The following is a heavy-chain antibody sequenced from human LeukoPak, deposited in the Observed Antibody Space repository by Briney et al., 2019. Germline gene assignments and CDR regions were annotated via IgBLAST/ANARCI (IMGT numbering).Heavy chain of an antibody. V-gene: IGHV3-23*01. CDR2: ISGSGDST. CDR1: GFTFSSYA. Sequence: PGGSLRLSCAASGFTFSSYAKGWVRQAPGKGLEWVSSISGSGDSTYYVDSVKGRFTISRDNAKDSLDLQMSSLRADDTAVYYCARGGSSRFDQWGQGTLVTVSS. D-gene: IGHD6-13*01. CDR3: ARGGSSRFDQ. J-gene: IGHJ4*02.